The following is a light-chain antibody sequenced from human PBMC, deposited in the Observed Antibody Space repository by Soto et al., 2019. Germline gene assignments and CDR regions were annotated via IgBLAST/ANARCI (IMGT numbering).Light chain of an antibody. CDR1: SSDIGGSNF. CDR3: CSDTGRVV. Sequence: SALPQPRSVSGSPGQSVTISCTGTSSDIGGSNFVSWYQQHPGKAPKLMIYDVTKRPSGVPDRFSGSKSGNTASLTISGLQADDEADYYCCSDTGRVVFGGGTKLTVL. CDR2: DVT. J-gene: IGLJ2*01. V-gene: IGLV2-11*01.